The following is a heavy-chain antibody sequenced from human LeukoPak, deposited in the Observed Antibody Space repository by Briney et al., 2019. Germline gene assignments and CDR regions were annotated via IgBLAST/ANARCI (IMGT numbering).Heavy chain of an antibody. CDR2: IYYSGST. CDR1: GGSISSSSYY. Sequence: SETLSLTCTVSGGSISSSSYYWGWIRQPPGKGLEWIGSIYYSGSTYYNPSLKSRVTISLDTSKNQFSLKLSSVTAADTAVYYCARAWEQWLGGDYFDYWGQGTLVTVSS. D-gene: IGHD6-19*01. J-gene: IGHJ4*02. V-gene: IGHV4-39*07. CDR3: ARAWEQWLGGDYFDY.